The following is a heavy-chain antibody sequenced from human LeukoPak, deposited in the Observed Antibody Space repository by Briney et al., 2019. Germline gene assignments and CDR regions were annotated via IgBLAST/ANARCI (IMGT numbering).Heavy chain of an antibody. V-gene: IGHV3-7*03. Sequence: GGSLRLSCAASGFTFSSYWMNWVRQAPGKGLEWLANIDQDGSEKYYVDSLKGRFTISRDNAKNSLYLQMNSLRAEDTAVYYCARVRSSGWYSYYFDYWGQGTLVTVSS. CDR1: GFTFSSYW. CDR2: IDQDGSEK. D-gene: IGHD6-19*01. CDR3: ARVRSSGWYSYYFDY. J-gene: IGHJ4*02.